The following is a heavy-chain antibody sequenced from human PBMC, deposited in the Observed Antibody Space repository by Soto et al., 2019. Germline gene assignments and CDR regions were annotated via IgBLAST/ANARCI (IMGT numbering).Heavy chain of an antibody. J-gene: IGHJ4*02. V-gene: IGHV3-30*18. D-gene: IGHD3-22*01. Sequence: QVQLVESGGGVVQPGRSLRLSCAASGFTFSSYGMHWVRQAPGKGLEWVAVISYDGSNKYYADSVKGRFTISRDNSKNTLYLQMNSLRAEDTAVYYCAKEGTSIYCDSSGYLDYLGQGTLVTVSS. CDR3: AKEGTSIYCDSSGYLDY. CDR2: ISYDGSNK. CDR1: GFTFSSYG.